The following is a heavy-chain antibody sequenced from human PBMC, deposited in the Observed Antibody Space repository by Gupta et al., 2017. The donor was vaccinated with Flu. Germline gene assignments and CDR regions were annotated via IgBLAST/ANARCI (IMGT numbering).Heavy chain of an antibody. V-gene: IGHV3-48*02. CDR2: ISSSNKI. CDR1: GFTFSSYS. CDR3: VRSGSTIFETGAY. Sequence: EVQLVESGGDLVQPGGSLRLSCAASGFTFSSYSMNWVRQAPGKGLEWVSYISSSNKIYYADAVKGRFTMSRDNAKNSLYLQMNSLKDEDMAVYYCVRSGSTIFETGAYWGQGTLVTVSS. J-gene: IGHJ4*02. D-gene: IGHD3-3*01.